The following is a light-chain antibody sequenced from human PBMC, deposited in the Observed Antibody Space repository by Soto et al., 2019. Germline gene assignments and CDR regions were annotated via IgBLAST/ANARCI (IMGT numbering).Light chain of an antibody. V-gene: IGKV1-39*01. Sequence: DSQMIQSPSPLSASVGDSVTITCRASQTIKTCLNWYRHKPGKAPQVLIYAASRLQIGVASRFSGSGSETEFILTISSLQPDDLATYYCQHTYTAPGTFGQGTKVEI. J-gene: IGKJ1*01. CDR2: AAS. CDR1: QTIKTC. CDR3: QHTYTAPGT.